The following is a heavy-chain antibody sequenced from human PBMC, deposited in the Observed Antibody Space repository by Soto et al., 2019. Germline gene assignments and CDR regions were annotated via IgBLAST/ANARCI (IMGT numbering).Heavy chain of an antibody. D-gene: IGHD3-10*01. CDR2: IYPGDSDT. V-gene: IGHV5-51*01. Sequence: GESLKISCKGSGYSFTSYWIGWVRQMPGKGLEWMGIIYPGDSDTRYSPSFQGQVTISADKSISTAYLQWSSLKASDTAMYYCARQGGSHYYGSGSYYNPIDYWGQGTLVTVSS. CDR3: ARQGGSHYYGSGSYYNPIDY. J-gene: IGHJ4*02. CDR1: GYSFTSYW.